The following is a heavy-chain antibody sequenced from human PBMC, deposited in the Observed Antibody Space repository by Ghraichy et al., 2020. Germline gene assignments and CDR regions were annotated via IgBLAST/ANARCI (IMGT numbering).Heavy chain of an antibody. CDR1: GFRFSNYG. V-gene: IGHV3-30*18. CDR2: IASDGRDK. J-gene: IGHJ4*02. CDR3: AKDGQFGAAGYYFDS. Sequence: GGSLRLSCAASGFRFSNYGMHWVRQAPGKGLEWVAVIASDGRDKKYADSVKGRCTVSRDNSQNTLYLQISSLTTDDTALYYCAKDGQFGAAGYYFDSWGQGTLVTVSS. D-gene: IGHD6-13*01.